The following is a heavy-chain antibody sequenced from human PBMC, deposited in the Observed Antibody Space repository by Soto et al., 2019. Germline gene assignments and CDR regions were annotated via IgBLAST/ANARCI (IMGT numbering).Heavy chain of an antibody. CDR3: ARGSDTADV. CDR2: MNPNSGNT. J-gene: IGHJ6*02. D-gene: IGHD4-17*01. CDR1: GYTFIYYH. V-gene: IGHV1-8*01. Sequence: GGSFKVACKASGYTFIYYHISSVRQAPGQGLESMGSMNPNSGNTGYAQKFQGRVTMNRNTSISTAYMELSSLRSEDTAVYYCARGSDTADVWGQGTTVAVSS.